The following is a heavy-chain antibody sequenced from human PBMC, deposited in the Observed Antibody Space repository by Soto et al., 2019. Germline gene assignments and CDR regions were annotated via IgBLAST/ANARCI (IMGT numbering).Heavy chain of an antibody. CDR2: IRSKAYGGTT. Sequence: GGSLRLSCTASGFTFGDYAMSWFRQAPGKGLEWVGFIRSKAYGGTTEYAASVKGRFTISRDDSKSIAYLQMNSLKTEDTAVYYCTRANDFWSGPTYGMDVWGQGTTVTVSS. J-gene: IGHJ6*02. D-gene: IGHD3-3*01. V-gene: IGHV3-49*03. CDR3: TRANDFWSGPTYGMDV. CDR1: GFTFGDYA.